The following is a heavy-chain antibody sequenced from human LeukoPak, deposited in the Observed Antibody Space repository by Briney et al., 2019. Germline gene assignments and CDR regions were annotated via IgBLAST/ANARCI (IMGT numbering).Heavy chain of an antibody. V-gene: IGHV1-2*02. D-gene: IGHD6-13*01. Sequence: ASVKVSCKASGYTFTGYYMHWVRQAPGQGLEWMGWINPNSGGTNYAQKFQGRVTMSRDTSISTAYMELSRLRSDDTAVYYCARSLSSSWYWFDPWGQGTLVTVSS. J-gene: IGHJ5*02. CDR3: ARSLSSSWYWFDP. CDR1: GYTFTGYY. CDR2: INPNSGGT.